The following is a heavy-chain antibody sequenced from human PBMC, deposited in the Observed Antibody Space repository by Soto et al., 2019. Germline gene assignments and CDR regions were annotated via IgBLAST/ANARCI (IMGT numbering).Heavy chain of an antibody. CDR2: ITFDGKDK. CDR1: GFTFRNFA. J-gene: IGHJ4*02. V-gene: IGHV3-30*04. D-gene: IGHD5-12*01. Sequence: QVQLVESGGGVVQPGRSLRLSCAASGFTFRNFAMHWVRQAPGKGLEWLAAITFDGKDKYYADSVKGRFTISRDTSKNTLYLQMNSLSIDDTALYFCTRDLLAGHDVYWGQGTLVTVSS. CDR3: TRDLLAGHDVY.